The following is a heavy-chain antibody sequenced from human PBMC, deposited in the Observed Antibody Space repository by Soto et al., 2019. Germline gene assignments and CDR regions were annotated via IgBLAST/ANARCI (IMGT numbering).Heavy chain of an antibody. D-gene: IGHD1-1*01. CDR3: VRQGIGNVHGLVDV. Sequence: QVQQQESGPGLVKPSETLSLTCTVSSDSSITHNWSWIRQTPGKGLEWIGYIYKTGGTSYNPSLKPRVSISMDTSTNQLSLKLSSVTAADTAVYYCVRQGIGNVHGLVDVWGQGTTVTVSS. J-gene: IGHJ6*02. CDR2: IYKTGGT. CDR1: SDSSITHN. V-gene: IGHV4-59*08.